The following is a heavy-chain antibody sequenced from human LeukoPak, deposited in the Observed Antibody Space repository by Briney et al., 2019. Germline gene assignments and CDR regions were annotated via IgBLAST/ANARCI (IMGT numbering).Heavy chain of an antibody. CDR2: IYYSGST. Sequence: KTSETLSLTCTVSGGSISSYYWSWIRQPPGKGLEWIGYIYYSGSTYYNPSLKSRVTISVDTSKNQFSLKLSSVTAADTAVYYCARDGYSSGGYWGQGTLVTVSS. J-gene: IGHJ4*02. V-gene: IGHV4-59*12. CDR1: GGSISSYY. CDR3: ARDGYSSGGY. D-gene: IGHD6-19*01.